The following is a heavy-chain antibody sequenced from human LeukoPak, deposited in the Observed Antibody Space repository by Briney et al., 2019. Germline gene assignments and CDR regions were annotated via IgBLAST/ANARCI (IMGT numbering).Heavy chain of an antibody. V-gene: IGHV3-23*01. D-gene: IGHD3-22*01. CDR3: ARMYDSSGSDKSDAFDI. CDR1: GFIFSSYA. J-gene: IGHJ3*02. Sequence: GGSLRLSCAASGFIFSSYAMSWVRQAPGKGLEWVSTISDTGGYTYYADSVKGRFTISRDNSKNTLYLQMESLRAEDTAVYYCARMYDSSGSDKSDAFDIWGQGTMVTVSS. CDR2: ISDTGGYT.